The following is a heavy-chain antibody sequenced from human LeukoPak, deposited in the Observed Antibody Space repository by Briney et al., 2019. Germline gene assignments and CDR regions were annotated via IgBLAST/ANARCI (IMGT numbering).Heavy chain of an antibody. J-gene: IGHJ4*02. V-gene: IGHV4-59*04. Sequence: SETLSLTCTVSGGSISNYYWNWIRQPPGKGLEWIGYIYYTGSTYYNPSLKSRVTISVDTSKNQFSLKLSSVTAADTAVYYCARHNYQTSFDYWGQGTLVTVSS. CDR3: ARHNYQTSFDY. D-gene: IGHD3-10*01. CDR2: IYYTGST. CDR1: GGSISNYY.